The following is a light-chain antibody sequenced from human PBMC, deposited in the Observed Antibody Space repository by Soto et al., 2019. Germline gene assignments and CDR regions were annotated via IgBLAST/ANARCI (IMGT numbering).Light chain of an antibody. CDR1: QSLNTD. CDR3: QQYNNWPPIT. CDR2: DAS. J-gene: IGKJ1*01. Sequence: EILMTQSPDSLSVSPGETATLSCRASQSLNTDLAWYQQKPGQAPRLLIYDASNRATGIPARFSGSGSGTEFTLTISSLQSEDFAVYYCQQYNNWPPITFGQGTKVDIK. V-gene: IGKV3D-15*01.